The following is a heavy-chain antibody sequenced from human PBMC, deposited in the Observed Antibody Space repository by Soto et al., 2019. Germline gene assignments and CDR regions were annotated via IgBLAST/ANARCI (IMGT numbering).Heavy chain of an antibody. CDR2: ISSSVSTI. CDR3: AREFVGALDY. Sequence: CAASGFTFSSYEMNWVRQAPGKGLAWVSYISSSVSTIYYSDSVKVRFTISRDNAKTPLYLQMKSLRAEDTAVYYCAREFVGALDYWGQGNLVT. D-gene: IGHD3-16*01. V-gene: IGHV3-48*03. CDR1: GFTFSSYE. J-gene: IGHJ4*02.